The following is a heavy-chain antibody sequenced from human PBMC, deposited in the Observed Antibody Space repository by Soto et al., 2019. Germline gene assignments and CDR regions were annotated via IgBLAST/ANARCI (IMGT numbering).Heavy chain of an antibody. J-gene: IGHJ3*02. D-gene: IGHD3-22*01. Sequence: GGSLRLSCAAAGFNFSSYSMNWVRQTTGKGLEWVSCISSSSSYIDYADSVKGRFTISRDNAKNSLHLQMNSLRAEDTAVYYCATGQYYYDSSGYRFDIWGQGTMVTVSS. CDR2: ISSSSSYI. V-gene: IGHV3-21*01. CDR3: ATGQYYYDSSGYRFDI. CDR1: GFNFSSYS.